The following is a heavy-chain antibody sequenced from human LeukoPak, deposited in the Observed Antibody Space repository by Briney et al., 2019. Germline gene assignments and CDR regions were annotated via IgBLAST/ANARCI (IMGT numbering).Heavy chain of an antibody. CDR2: IRYDGSNK. Sequence: PGGSLRLSCAASGFTFSSYGMHWVRQAPGKGLEWVAFIRYDGSNKYYADSVKGRFTISRDNSKNTLYLQMNSLRAEDTAVYYCAKVITVTQYFDYWGRGTLVTVSS. D-gene: IGHD4-17*01. J-gene: IGHJ4*02. CDR3: AKVITVTQYFDY. CDR1: GFTFSSYG. V-gene: IGHV3-30*02.